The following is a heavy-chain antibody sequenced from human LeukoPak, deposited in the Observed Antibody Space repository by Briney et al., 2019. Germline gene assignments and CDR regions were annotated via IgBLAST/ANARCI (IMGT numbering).Heavy chain of an antibody. CDR3: AKDRRAGSYDY. CDR1: GFTFSRNG. Sequence: GGSLRLSCAASGFTFSRNGMTWVRQAPGKGLEWVSAISGSGGNTYYADSVKGRLTISRDNSKNTLYLQMNSLRAEDTAVYYCAKDRRAGSYDYWGQGTLVTVSS. CDR2: ISGSGGNT. D-gene: IGHD3-10*01. J-gene: IGHJ4*02. V-gene: IGHV3-23*01.